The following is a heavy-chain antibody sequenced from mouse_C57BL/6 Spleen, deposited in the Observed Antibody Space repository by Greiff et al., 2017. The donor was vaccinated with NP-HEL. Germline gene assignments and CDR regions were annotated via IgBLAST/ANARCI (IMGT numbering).Heavy chain of an antibody. CDR1: GYSITSGYY. V-gene: IGHV3-6*01. CDR3: ARDGANWDVDWYFDV. Sequence: EVKLQESGPGLVKPSQSLSLTCSVTGYSITSGYYWNWIRQFPGNKLEWMGYISYDGSNNYNPSLKNRISITRDTSKNQFFLKLNSVTTEDTATYYCARDGANWDVDWYFDVWGTGTTVTVSS. D-gene: IGHD4-1*01. J-gene: IGHJ1*03. CDR2: ISYDGSN.